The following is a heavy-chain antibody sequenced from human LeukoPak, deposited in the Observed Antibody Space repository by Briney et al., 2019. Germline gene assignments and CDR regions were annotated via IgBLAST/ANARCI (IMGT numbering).Heavy chain of an antibody. J-gene: IGHJ6*02. CDR2: MNPNSGNT. D-gene: IGHD6-13*01. V-gene: IGHV1-8*01. CDR1: GYTFTSYD. Sequence: APVKVSCKASGYTFTSYDINWVRQATGQGLEWMGWMNPNSGNTGYAQKFQGRVTMTRNTSISTAYMELSSLRSEDTAVYYCAREDSSSWYIPYYYYGMDVWGQGTTVTVSS. CDR3: AREDSSSWYIPYYYYGMDV.